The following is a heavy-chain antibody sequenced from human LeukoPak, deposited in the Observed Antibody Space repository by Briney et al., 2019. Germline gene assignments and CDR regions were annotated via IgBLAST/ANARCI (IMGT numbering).Heavy chain of an antibody. V-gene: IGHV4-59*12. D-gene: IGHD4-17*01. J-gene: IGHJ4*02. Sequence: SETLSLTCTVSGGSISSYYWSWIRQPPGKGLEWIGYIYYSGTTNSNPSLKSRVTISVDTSKNQFSLKLSSVTAADTAVYYCARGGPYYGDYFVFDYWGQGTLVTVSS. CDR1: GGSISSYY. CDR2: IYYSGTT. CDR3: ARGGPYYGDYFVFDY.